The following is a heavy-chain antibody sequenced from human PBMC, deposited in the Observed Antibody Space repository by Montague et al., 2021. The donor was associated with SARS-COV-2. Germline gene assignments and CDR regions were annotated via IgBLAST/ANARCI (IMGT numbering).Heavy chain of an antibody. CDR1: GFTFSSYE. V-gene: IGHV3-48*03. Sequence: SLRLSCAASGFTFSSYEMNWVRQAPGKGLEWVSYISSSGSTIYYADSVKGRFTISRDNAKNSLYLQMNSLRAEDTAVYYCARDGSSFPLPGSAWFDPWGQGTLVTVSS. J-gene: IGHJ5*02. D-gene: IGHD6-13*01. CDR2: ISSSGSTI. CDR3: ARDGSSFPLPGSAWFDP.